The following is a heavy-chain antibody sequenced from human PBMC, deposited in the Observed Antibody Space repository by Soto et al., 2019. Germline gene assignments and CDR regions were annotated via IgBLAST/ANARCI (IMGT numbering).Heavy chain of an antibody. D-gene: IGHD3-10*01. CDR1: GFTFSTYA. Sequence: EVQLLESGGGLVQPGGSLRLYCAASGFTFSTYAMNWVRRAPGKGLEWVSGITGSSGRTFYADSVKGRFTVSRDNSRDTLFLQMNSLRADDTAVYYCAKEFSPLSRGSFDYWCQGTLVTVSS. V-gene: IGHV3-23*01. CDR2: ITGSSGRT. J-gene: IGHJ4*02. CDR3: AKEFSPLSRGSFDY.